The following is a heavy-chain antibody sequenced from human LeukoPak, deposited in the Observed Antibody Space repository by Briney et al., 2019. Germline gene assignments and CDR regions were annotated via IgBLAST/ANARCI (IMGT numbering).Heavy chain of an antibody. J-gene: IGHJ4*02. CDR2: ISGSGDNT. D-gene: IGHD3-3*02. Sequence: PGGSLRLSCAASGFTFSNYAMSWVRQAPGKGLEWVSAISGSGDNTYYADSVKGRFTVSRDNSKDTLYLQMNSLRADDTAVYHCAKAFSGGKWTPDYWGQGTLVTVSS. CDR1: GFTFSNYA. V-gene: IGHV3-23*01. CDR3: AKAFSGGKWTPDY.